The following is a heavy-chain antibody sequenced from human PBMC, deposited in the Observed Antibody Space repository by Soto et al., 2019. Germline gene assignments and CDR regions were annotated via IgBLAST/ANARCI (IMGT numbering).Heavy chain of an antibody. J-gene: IGHJ4*01. CDR2: INAGNGNT. D-gene: IGHD2-15*01. CDR1: GYTFTGYA. Sequence: ASVKVSCKASGYTFTGYAMHWVRQAPGQRLEWMGWINAGNGNTKYSQKFQGRVTITRDTSASTAYMELSSLRSEDTAVYYCARAVVVFADFGYWGHVTLVTV. V-gene: IGHV1-3*01. CDR3: ARAVVVFADFGY.